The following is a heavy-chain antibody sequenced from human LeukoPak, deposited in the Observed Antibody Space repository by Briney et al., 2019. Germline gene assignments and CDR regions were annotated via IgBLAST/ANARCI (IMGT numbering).Heavy chain of an antibody. J-gene: IGHJ4*02. CDR3: ARRGSGGSEFDY. D-gene: IGHD6-25*01. Sequence: PSETLSLTCSVSGVSISSYFWSWIRQPPGKGLEWIGSMYYTGSTNYNPSLKSRVTISVDTSKNQFSLKLSSVTAADTAVYYCARRGSGGSEFDYWGQGTLVTVSS. V-gene: IGHV4-59*08. CDR1: GVSISSYF. CDR2: MYYTGST.